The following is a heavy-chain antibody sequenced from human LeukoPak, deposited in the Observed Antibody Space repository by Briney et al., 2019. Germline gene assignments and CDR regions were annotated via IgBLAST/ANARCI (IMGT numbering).Heavy chain of an antibody. Sequence: GGSLRLSCAASRFTFSRYAMNWVRQAPGKGLEWVSAISGSGGSTYYADSVKGRFTISRDNSKNTLYMQMNSLRAEDTAVYYCAKSPEGVRNYWGQGTLVTVSS. V-gene: IGHV3-23*01. D-gene: IGHD2-2*01. CDR1: RFTFSRYA. J-gene: IGHJ4*02. CDR2: ISGSGGST. CDR3: AKSPEGVRNY.